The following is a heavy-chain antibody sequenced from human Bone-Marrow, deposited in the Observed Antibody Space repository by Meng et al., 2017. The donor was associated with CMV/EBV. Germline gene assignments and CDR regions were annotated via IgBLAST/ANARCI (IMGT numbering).Heavy chain of an antibody. V-gene: IGHV6-1*01. CDR1: GDSVSSNSAA. CDR3: VRDRRDGSLWAFDI. CDR2: TYYRSKWYN. D-gene: IGHD5-24*01. J-gene: IGHJ3*02. Sequence: QTLSLTCAISGDSVSSNSAAWNWIRQSPSRGLEWLGRTYYRSKWYNDDAVSVKSRITINPDTSKNQFSLQLNSVTPEDTAVYYCVRDRRDGSLWAFDIWGQGTMVTVSS.